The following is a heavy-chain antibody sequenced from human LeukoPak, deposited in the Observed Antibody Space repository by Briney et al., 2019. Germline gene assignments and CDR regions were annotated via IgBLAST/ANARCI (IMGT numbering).Heavy chain of an antibody. J-gene: IGHJ3*01. CDR1: GGSISSSSYY. D-gene: IGHD6-13*01. CDR2: IYYSGST. Sequence: PSETLSLTCTVSGGSISSSSYYWGWIRQPPGKGLEWIGSIYYSGSTYYNPSLKSRVTISIDKSKHQFSLKLTSVTAADTAVYYCAGGDYSSSFDFWGQGTMVTVSS. V-gene: IGHV4-39*07. CDR3: AGGDYSSSFDF.